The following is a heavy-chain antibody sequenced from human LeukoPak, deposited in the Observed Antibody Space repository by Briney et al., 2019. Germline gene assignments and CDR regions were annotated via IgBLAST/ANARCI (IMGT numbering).Heavy chain of an antibody. CDR3: ARTRWYPDY. V-gene: IGHV4-39*01. J-gene: IGHJ4*02. Sequence: SETLSLTCTVSGGSISSGSYYWGWIRQPPGKGLEWIGSIYYSGSTYYNPSLKSRVTISVDTSKNQFSLKLSSVTAADTAVYYCARTRWYPDYWGQGTLVTVSS. CDR1: GGSISSGSYY. D-gene: IGHD4-23*01. CDR2: IYYSGST.